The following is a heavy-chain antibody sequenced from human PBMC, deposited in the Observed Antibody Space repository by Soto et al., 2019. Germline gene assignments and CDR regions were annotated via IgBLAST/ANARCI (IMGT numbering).Heavy chain of an antibody. V-gene: IGHV1-69*12. Sequence: QVQLVQSGAEVKKPGSSVTVSCTASGGTFSSYTIRWVRQAPGQGLEWMGGIIPLFGTANYAQKFQGRVTITADETTSTAYMELSSLRAEDTAGYYWARGNHRWLQLWYFDLWGRGTLVTVSS. J-gene: IGHJ2*01. CDR3: ARGNHRWLQLWYFDL. CDR1: GGTFSSYT. CDR2: IIPLFGTA. D-gene: IGHD5-12*01.